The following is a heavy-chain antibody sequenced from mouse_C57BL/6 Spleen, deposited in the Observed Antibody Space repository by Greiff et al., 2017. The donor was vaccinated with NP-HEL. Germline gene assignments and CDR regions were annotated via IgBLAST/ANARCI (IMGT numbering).Heavy chain of an antibody. V-gene: IGHV5-6*01. Sequence: EVKLMESGGDLVKPGGSLKLSCAASGFTFSSYGMSWVRQTPDKRLEWVATISSGGSYTYYPDSVKGRFTISRDNAKNTLYLQMSSLKSEDTAMYYCARSHYYGSSPMDYWGQGTSVTVSS. D-gene: IGHD1-1*01. CDR3: ARSHYYGSSPMDY. CDR2: ISSGGSYT. CDR1: GFTFSSYG. J-gene: IGHJ4*01.